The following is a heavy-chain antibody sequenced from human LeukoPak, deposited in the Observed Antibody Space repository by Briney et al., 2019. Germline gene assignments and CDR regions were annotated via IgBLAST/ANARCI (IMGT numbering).Heavy chain of an antibody. D-gene: IGHD3-3*01. Sequence: RSGGSLRLSCAASGLTVSSNYMSWVRQAPGKGLEWLSVIYNGDMTYYADSVKGRFTISRDNSKNTLYLQMNSLRAEDTAVYYCAVGNHYDFWSGYSFDYWGQGTLVTVSS. CDR3: AVGNHYDFWSGYSFDY. CDR2: IYNGDMT. V-gene: IGHV3-66*01. J-gene: IGHJ4*02. CDR1: GLTVSSNY.